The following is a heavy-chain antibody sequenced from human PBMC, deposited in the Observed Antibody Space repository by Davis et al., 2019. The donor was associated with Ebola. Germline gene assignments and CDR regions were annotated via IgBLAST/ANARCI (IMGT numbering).Heavy chain of an antibody. CDR3: AREGFYFYGMDV. CDR2: VSSRSRYI. V-gene: IGHV3-21*01. J-gene: IGHJ6*02. CDR1: GFTFSTYS. Sequence: GESLKISCTASGFTFSTYSLNWVRQAPGKGLEWVSTVSSRSRYIYYADSVRGRFTISRDNSKNLLLLEMSSLRAEDTAVYYCAREGFYFYGMDVWGQGTTVTVSS. D-gene: IGHD2/OR15-2a*01.